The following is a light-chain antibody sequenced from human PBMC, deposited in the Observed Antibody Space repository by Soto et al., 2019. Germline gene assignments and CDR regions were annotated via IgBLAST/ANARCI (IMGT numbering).Light chain of an antibody. CDR1: SSDIGYYNY. Sequence: QSALTQPPSASGSPGQSVTISCTGTSSDIGYYNYVSWYQQHPGKAPKLLIYEVTKRPSGVPDRFSGSKSGNTASLTISGLQAEDEADYHCSSYSSSGTLFVFGTGTKVTVL. J-gene: IGLJ1*01. V-gene: IGLV2-8*01. CDR2: EVT. CDR3: SSYSSSGTLFV.